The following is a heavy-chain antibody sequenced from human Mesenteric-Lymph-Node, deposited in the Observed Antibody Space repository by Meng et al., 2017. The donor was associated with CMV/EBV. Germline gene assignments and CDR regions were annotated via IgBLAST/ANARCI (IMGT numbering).Heavy chain of an antibody. Sequence: KASGGTFRSYPIRWVRQAPGQGLEWMGGIIPIFGTANYAQKLQGRVTITADESTSTAYMELRSLRYDDTAVYFCARDLRPDADYLDYWGQGTLVTVSS. D-gene: IGHD3-10*01. CDR1: GGTFRSYP. CDR3: ARDLRPDADYLDY. J-gene: IGHJ4*02. V-gene: IGHV1-69*01. CDR2: IIPIFGTA.